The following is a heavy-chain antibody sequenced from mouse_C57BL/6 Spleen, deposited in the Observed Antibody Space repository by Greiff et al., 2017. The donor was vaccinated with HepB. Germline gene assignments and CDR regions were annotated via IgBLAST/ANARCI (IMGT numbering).Heavy chain of an antibody. CDR1: GYAFSSYW. D-gene: IGHD3-3*01. CDR2: IYPGDGDT. V-gene: IGHV1-80*01. J-gene: IGHJ3*01. Sequence: VKLLESGAELVKPGASVKISCKASGYAFSSYWMNWVKQRPGKGLEWIGQIYPGDGDTYYNGKFKGKATLTADKSSSTAYMQLSSLTAEDSAVYFCGRDSPAWFAYWGQGTLVTVSA. CDR3: GRDSPAWFAY.